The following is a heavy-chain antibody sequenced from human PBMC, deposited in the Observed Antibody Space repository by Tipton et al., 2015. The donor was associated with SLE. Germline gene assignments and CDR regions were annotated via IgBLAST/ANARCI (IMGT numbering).Heavy chain of an antibody. CDR3: AREEADSGSYYF. J-gene: IGHJ4*02. CDR2: FDYIGDT. Sequence: TLSLTCNVSGGSDSSNSYSWAWIRQPPGKGLEWIATFDYIGDTYSDPSLRRRLSISLDTSKNQFSLKLNSVTAADTAVYYCAREEADSGSYYFGGQGTLVTVSS. D-gene: IGHD1-26*01. CDR1: GGSDSSNSYS. V-gene: IGHV4-39*07.